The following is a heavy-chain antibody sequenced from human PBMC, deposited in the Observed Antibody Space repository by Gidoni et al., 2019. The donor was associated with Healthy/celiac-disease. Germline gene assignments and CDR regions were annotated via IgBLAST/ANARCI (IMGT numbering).Heavy chain of an antibody. V-gene: IGHV1-69*04. CDR3: AREPPAGDFWSGLPGRPNYDYYYYGMDV. D-gene: IGHD3-3*01. CDR1: GGTFSSYA. Sequence: QVQLVQSGAEVKKPGSSVKVSCKASGGTFSSYAISWVRQAPAHGLEWWGRIIPILGKANYEQKFQGRVRITADKSTSTAYMELRSLSSEDTAVYYCAREPPAGDFWSGLPGRPNYDYYYYGMDVWGQGTTVTVSS. J-gene: IGHJ6*02. CDR2: IIPILGKA.